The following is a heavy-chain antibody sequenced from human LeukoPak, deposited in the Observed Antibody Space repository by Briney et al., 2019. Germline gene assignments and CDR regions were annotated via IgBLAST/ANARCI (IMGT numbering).Heavy chain of an antibody. V-gene: IGHV1-69*13. CDR1: GGTFSSYA. CDR3: ARELDYGAAFDY. Sequence: SVKVSCKASGGTFSSYAISWVRQAPGQGLEWMGGIIPIFGTANYAQKFQGRVTITADESTSTAYMELSSLRSEDTAVYYCARELDYGAAFDYWGQGTLVTVSS. D-gene: IGHD4-17*01. CDR2: IIPIFGTA. J-gene: IGHJ4*02.